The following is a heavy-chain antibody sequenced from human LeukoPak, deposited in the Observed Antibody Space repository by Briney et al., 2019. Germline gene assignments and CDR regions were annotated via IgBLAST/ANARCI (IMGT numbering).Heavy chain of an antibody. V-gene: IGHV3-66*01. D-gene: IGHD2-2*01. CDR1: GFTVSSNY. CDR2: IFGGGSA. Sequence: PTGSLTVSCAASGFTVSSNYMSWVRQAPGKGLEWVSVIFGGGSASYADSVKGRFTISRDNSKNTLYLQMNSLRAEDTAVYYCARDGDIVVVPAAGDYYYYGMDVWGQASTVTVSS. J-gene: IGHJ6*02. CDR3: ARDGDIVVVPAAGDYYYYGMDV.